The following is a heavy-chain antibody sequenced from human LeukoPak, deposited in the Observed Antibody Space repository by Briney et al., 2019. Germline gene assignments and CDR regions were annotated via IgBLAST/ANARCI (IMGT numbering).Heavy chain of an antibody. V-gene: IGHV3-21*01. CDR3: GRAFPPLRTSSAGDL. CDR1: GFSFSDYD. J-gene: IGHJ1*01. D-gene: IGHD3-16*01. Sequence: GGSLRLSCSASGFSFSDYDMNWVRQAPGKGLEWVSAISGRSSHVYYGESVKGRFAISRDNAKNSLYLQLDSLGVEDTAVYYCGRAFPPLRTSSAGDLWGQGTLVTVCS. CDR2: ISGRSSHV.